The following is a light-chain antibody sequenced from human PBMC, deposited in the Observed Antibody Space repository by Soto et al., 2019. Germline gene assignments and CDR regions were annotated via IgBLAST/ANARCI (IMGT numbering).Light chain of an antibody. CDR1: ISDVGGNNY. CDR2: EVR. V-gene: IGLV2-14*01. J-gene: IGLJ3*02. CDR3: SAYTSSGTWV. Sequence: QSVLTQPASVSGSPGQSTTISCSGTISDVGGNNYVSWYQHHPGKAPKVIIYEVRKWPSGVSNRFSGSKSGNKASLTISGLQAEDEADYYCSAYTSSGTWVFGGGTKLTVL.